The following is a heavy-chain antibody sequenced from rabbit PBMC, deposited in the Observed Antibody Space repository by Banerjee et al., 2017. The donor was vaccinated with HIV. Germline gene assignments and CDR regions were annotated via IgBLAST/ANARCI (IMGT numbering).Heavy chain of an antibody. CDR2: INAGRSGTT. J-gene: IGHJ4*01. CDR3: ARSASASGTYMNL. Sequence: QEQLVESGGGLVQPEGTLTLTCKASGIDFSSGYDMCWVRQAPGKGLEWIACINAGRSGTTWYASWVNGRFTISRSTSLNTVTLQMTSLTAADTATYFCARSASASGTYMNLWGPGTLVTVS. V-gene: IGHV1S43*01. CDR1: GIDFSSGYD. D-gene: IGHD1-1*01.